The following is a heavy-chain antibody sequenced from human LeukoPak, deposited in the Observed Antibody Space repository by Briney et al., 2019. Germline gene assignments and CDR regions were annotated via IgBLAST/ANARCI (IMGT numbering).Heavy chain of an antibody. CDR3: GRVGGGGLWFGEPHPYYYYGMDV. D-gene: IGHD3-10*01. V-gene: IGHV4-59*12. J-gene: IGHJ6*02. CDR2: IYYSGST. Sequence: PSETLSLTCTVSGGSISSYYWSWIRQPPGKGLEWIGYIYYSGSTNYNPSLKSRVTTSADTSKNQFSLKLNSVTAADTAVYYCGRVGGGGLWFGEPHPYYYYGMDVWGQGTTVTVSS. CDR1: GGSISSYY.